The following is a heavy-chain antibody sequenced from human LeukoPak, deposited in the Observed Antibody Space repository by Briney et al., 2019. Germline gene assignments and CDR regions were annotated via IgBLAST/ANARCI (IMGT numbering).Heavy chain of an antibody. D-gene: IGHD6-13*01. Sequence: SVKVSCKASGGTFSSYAISWVRQAPGQGLEWMGGIIPIFGTANYAQKFQGRVTITADESTSTAYMELSSLRSEDTAVYYCARDGIAAAGTEYYYYVDVWGKGTTVTVSS. CDR3: ARDGIAAAGTEYYYYVDV. V-gene: IGHV1-69*13. CDR1: GGTFSSYA. J-gene: IGHJ6*03. CDR2: IIPIFGTA.